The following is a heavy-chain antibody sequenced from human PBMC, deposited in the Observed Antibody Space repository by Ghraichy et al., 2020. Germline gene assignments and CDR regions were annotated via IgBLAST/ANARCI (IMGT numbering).Heavy chain of an antibody. CDR1: A. V-gene: IGHV3-30-3*01. D-gene: IGHD6-19*01. CDR3: ARGSYSSGWLGIGY. CDR2: ISYDGSNK. J-gene: IGHJ4*01. Sequence: ARGGGRQAPGRGLEWVAVISYDGSNKYSADSVKGRFTSSRDNSKNTLYLQMNSLRAEDTAVYYCARGSYSSGWLGIGYWGHAALVTVS.